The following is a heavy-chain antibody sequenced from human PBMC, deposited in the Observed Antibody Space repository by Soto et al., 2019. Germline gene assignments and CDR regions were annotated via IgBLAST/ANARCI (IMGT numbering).Heavy chain of an antibody. V-gene: IGHV3-21*01. J-gene: IGHJ4*02. CDR3: TLYDALVFDF. D-gene: IGHD2-8*01. Sequence: PGGSLRLSCAASGFTVNNFNMNWVRQAPGKGLEWVSSISNYDNTAYADSVKGRFTVSRDNAKNSLFLQMNSLRAEDTAVYYGTLYDALVFDFWGQGAVVTVSS. CDR2: ISNYDNT. CDR1: GFTVNNFN.